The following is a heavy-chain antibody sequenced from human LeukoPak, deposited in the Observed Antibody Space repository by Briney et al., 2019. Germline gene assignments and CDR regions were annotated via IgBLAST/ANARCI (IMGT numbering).Heavy chain of an antibody. CDR2: IYYSGIT. V-gene: IGHV4-59*08. CDR1: GGSISSYY. Sequence: PSETLSLTCTVSGGSISSYYWSWIRQPPGKGLEWIGYIYYSGITHYNPSLKSRVTISVDTSKNQFSLKLSSVTAADTAVYYCARHGGGYFSFDYWGQGTLVTVSS. CDR3: ARHGGGYFSFDY. D-gene: IGHD5-24*01. J-gene: IGHJ4*02.